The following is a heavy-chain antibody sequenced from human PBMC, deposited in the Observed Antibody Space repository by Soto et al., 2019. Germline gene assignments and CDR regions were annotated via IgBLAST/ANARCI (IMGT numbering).Heavy chain of an antibody. CDR2: ISGGASTI. Sequence: PGGSLRLSCAASGFIFSNYEMNWVRQAPGKGLEWLSYISGGASTIYYADSVKGRFIISRDNAKKSLYLQMNSLRADDTAVYYCARDRGGMDAWGQGTMVTVSS. CDR3: ARDRGGMDA. V-gene: IGHV3-48*03. CDR1: GFIFSNYE. J-gene: IGHJ6*02.